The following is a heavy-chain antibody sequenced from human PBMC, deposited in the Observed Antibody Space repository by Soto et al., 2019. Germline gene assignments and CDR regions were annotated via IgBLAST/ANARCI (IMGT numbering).Heavy chain of an antibody. Sequence: PGGSLRLSCAASGFTFNTYVMSWVRQAPGKGLEWVSAISGTGGSTYYADSVKGRFTISRDNSKNMLYLQVNSLRAEDTAKYYCARGVPGRAVAGTLFDYWGQGTLVTVSS. J-gene: IGHJ4*02. CDR3: ARGVPGRAVAGTLFDY. CDR2: ISGTGGST. D-gene: IGHD6-19*01. V-gene: IGHV3-23*01. CDR1: GFTFNTYV.